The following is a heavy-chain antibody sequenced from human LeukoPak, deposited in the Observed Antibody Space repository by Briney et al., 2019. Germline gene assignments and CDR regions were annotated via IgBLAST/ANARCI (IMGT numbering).Heavy chain of an antibody. CDR1: GFTFSHYS. J-gene: IGHJ4*02. CDR2: FGSDLSFR. Sequence: GGSLRLSCAGSGFTFSHYSMNWVRQAPGKGLEWVASFGSDLSFRSVADSLKGRFTISSDNAEDSLYLHMNSLRAEDTAIYYCARDRLGDGYIREFDSWGQGTLVIVS. D-gene: IGHD5-24*01. CDR3: ARDRLGDGYIREFDS. V-gene: IGHV3-21*01.